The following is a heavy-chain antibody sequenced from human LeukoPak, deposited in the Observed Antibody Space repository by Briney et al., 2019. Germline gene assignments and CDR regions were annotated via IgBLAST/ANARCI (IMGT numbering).Heavy chain of an antibody. CDR1: GFTFSDYY. V-gene: IGHV3-11*04. J-gene: IGHJ4*02. D-gene: IGHD3-9*01. CDR2: ISSSGSTI. CDR3: ARDKEERYFDWLLFETLRGVFDY. Sequence: PGGSLRLSCTASGFTFSDYYMSWIRQAPGKGLEWVSYISSSGSTIYYADSVKGRFTISRDNAKNSLYLQMNSLRAEDTAVYYCARDKEERYFDWLLFETLRGVFDYWGQGTLVTVSS.